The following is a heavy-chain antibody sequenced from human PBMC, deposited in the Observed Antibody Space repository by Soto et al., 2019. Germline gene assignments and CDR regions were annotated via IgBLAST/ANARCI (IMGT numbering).Heavy chain of an antibody. D-gene: IGHD4-17*01. J-gene: IGHJ5*02. CDR3: ARTATTVEYNWFEP. CDR2: ISAYNGNT. Sequence: ASVKVSCKASGYTFTSYGISWVRQAPGQGLEWMGWISAYNGNTNYAQKLQGRVTMTTDTSTSTAYMELRSLRSDDTAVYYCARTATTVEYNWFEPWGQGTLVTVSS. CDR1: GYTFTSYG. V-gene: IGHV1-18*01.